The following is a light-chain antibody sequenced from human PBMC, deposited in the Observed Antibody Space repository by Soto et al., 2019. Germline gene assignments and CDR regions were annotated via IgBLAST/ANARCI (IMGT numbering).Light chain of an antibody. J-gene: IGKJ2*01. V-gene: IGKV3-20*01. Sequence: EIVLTQSPGTLSLSPGERATLSCRASQSVSSSYLAWYQQKPGQSPRLLIYGASSSATGIPDRFSGSGSGTDYTLTISSLEPEDFAVYYYQQYGSSPPYTFGQETKLEIK. CDR1: QSVSSSY. CDR2: GAS. CDR3: QQYGSSPPYT.